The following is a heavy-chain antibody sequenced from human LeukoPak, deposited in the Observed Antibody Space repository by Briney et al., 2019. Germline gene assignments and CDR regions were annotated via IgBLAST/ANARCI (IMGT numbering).Heavy chain of an antibody. CDR2: LYTTGTT. V-gene: IGHV4-4*07. CDR3: VRDGANWEEPNDAFDT. J-gene: IGHJ3*02. CDR1: GASITSCY. D-gene: IGHD1-26*01. Sequence: SGTLSLTCAVSGASITSCYWSWVRQSAGKGLEWIGRLYTTGTTNYNPSLKSRVTMSGDSSKNQLSLTLTSVTTADTAVYYCVRDGANWEEPNDAFDTWGQGTLLTVSS.